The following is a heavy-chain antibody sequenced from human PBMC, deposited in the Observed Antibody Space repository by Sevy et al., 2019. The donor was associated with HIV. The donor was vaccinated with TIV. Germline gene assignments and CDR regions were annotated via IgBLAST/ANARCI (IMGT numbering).Heavy chain of an antibody. D-gene: IGHD6-19*01. CDR3: ARDRGSSGWAEDY. V-gene: IGHV3-30-3*01. J-gene: IGHJ4*02. CDR2: ISYDGGSK. Sequence: GGSLRLSCVASGFTFSDYHMHWVRQAPGKGLEWVALISYDGGSKYYADSVKGRFTIARDNSKNTQYLRTNSLRVEDTAVYYCARDRGSSGWAEDYWGQGTLVTVSS. CDR1: GFTFSDYH.